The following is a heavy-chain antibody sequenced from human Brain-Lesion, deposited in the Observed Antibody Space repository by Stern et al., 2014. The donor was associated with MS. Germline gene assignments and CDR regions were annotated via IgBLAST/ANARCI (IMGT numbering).Heavy chain of an antibody. V-gene: IGHV1-69*06. CDR1: GGTFGTYP. CDR3: AKDGPALVTNWFDP. CDR2: IIPIFGSP. D-gene: IGHD5-18*01. J-gene: IGHJ5*02. Sequence: VQLVESGPEVKKPGSSLQVSCKASGGTFGTYPITWLRQAPGQGLEWMGRIIPIFGSPNYAQKFQGRVTITADRSTTTVYMKLSSLKSDDAAVYYCAKDGPALVTNWFDPWGRGTLVTVSS.